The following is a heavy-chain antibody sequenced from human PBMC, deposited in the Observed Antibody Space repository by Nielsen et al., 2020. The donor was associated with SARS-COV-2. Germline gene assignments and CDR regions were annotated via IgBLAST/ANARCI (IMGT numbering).Heavy chain of an antibody. Sequence: SLKISCAASGFTFSSYAIHWVRQAPGKGLEWVALVSKDGRNKYYPDSVKGRFSISRDNPKDTLYLQMDSLRADDTAVYYCARARATIFGLVMSYGMDVWGQGTTVAVSS. D-gene: IGHD3/OR15-3a*01. CDR1: GFTFSSYA. V-gene: IGHV3-30*04. CDR3: ARARATIFGLVMSYGMDV. J-gene: IGHJ6*02. CDR2: VSKDGRNK.